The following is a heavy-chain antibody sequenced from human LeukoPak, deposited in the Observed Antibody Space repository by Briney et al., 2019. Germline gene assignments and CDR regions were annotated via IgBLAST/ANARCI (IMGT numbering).Heavy chain of an antibody. Sequence: SVKVSCKASGGTFSSYAISWVRQAPGQGLEWMGGIIPIFGTANYAQKFQGRVTITADESTSTAYMELSSLRSEDTAVYYCARTAASAAAGLDYWGPGTLVTVSS. V-gene: IGHV1-69*01. CDR1: GGTFSSYA. J-gene: IGHJ4*02. CDR3: ARTAASAAAGLDY. CDR2: IIPIFGTA. D-gene: IGHD6-13*01.